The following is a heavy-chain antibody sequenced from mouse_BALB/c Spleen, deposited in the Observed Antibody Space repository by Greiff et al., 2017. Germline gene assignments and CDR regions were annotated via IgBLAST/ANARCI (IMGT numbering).Heavy chain of an antibody. D-gene: IGHD1-2*01. CDR1: GYTFTSYW. CDR3: ARRDTATYFDV. V-gene: IGHV1-7*01. J-gene: IGHJ1*01. Sequence: VQLVESGADLAKPGASVKMSCKASGYTFTSYWMHWVKQRPGQGLEWIGYINPSTGYTEYNQKFKDKATLTADKSSSTAYMQLSSLTSEDSAVYYCARRDTATYFDVWGAGTTVTVAS. CDR2: INPSTGYT.